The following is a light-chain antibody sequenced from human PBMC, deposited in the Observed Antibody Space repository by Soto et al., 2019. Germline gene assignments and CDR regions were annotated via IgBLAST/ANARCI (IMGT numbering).Light chain of an antibody. J-gene: IGLJ1*01. CDR2: EVS. V-gene: IGLV2-18*02. Sequence: QSALTQPPSVSGSPGQSVTISCTGTSSDVGNYNRVSWYQQPPGTAPKVIIYEVSNRPSGVPDRFSGSKSGNTASLTISGLRAEDEADYYCSSYTSSSTYVFGTGTKLTVL. CDR1: SSDVGNYNR. CDR3: SSYTSSSTYV.